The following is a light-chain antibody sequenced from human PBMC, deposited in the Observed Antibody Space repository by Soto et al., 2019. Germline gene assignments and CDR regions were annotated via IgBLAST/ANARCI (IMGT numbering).Light chain of an antibody. V-gene: IGLV2-14*01. Sequence: ALTQPASVSGSPGQSITISCTGTSSDIGGYNYVSWYQQHPGKAPKLIIYEVSNRPSGVSNRFSGSKSGNTASLTISGLQAEDEADYYCSSYASSSTIFAGGTKLTVL. CDR1: SSDIGGYNY. J-gene: IGLJ2*01. CDR2: EVS. CDR3: SSYASSSTI.